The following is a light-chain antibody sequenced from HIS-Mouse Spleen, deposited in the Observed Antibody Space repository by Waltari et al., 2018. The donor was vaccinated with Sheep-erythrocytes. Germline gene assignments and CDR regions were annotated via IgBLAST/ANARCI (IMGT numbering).Light chain of an antibody. V-gene: IGKV4-1*01. J-gene: IGKJ4*01. CDR2: LAS. Sequence: DIVMTQSPDSLAVSLGERATINCKSSQSGLYSPKNKNYLAWYHQKPGQPPKLLIYLASPRESGVPDRFSGSGSGTDFTLTISSLQAEDVAVYYCQQYYSTLTFGGGTK. CDR1: QSGLYSPKNKNY. CDR3: QQYYSTLT.